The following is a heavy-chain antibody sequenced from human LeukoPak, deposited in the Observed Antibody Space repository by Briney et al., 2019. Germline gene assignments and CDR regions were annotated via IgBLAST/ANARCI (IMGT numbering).Heavy chain of an antibody. CDR2: INPDGSDK. V-gene: IGHV3-7*01. CDR1: GFTISIYL. D-gene: IGHD4-11*01. Sequence: GGSLRLSCAASGFTISIYLMSWVRQAPGKGLEWVGNINPDGSDKYYVDSVKGRFIISRDNAENSLYLQMNSLRVEDTAVYYCARLTTGDTTFVYWGQGALVTVSS. CDR3: ARLTTGDTTFVY. J-gene: IGHJ4*02.